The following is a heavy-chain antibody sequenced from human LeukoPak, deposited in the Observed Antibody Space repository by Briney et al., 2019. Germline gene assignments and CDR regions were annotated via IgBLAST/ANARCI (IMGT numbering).Heavy chain of an antibody. Sequence: GGSLRLSCAASGFTFSSYGMHWVRQAPGKGLEWVAFIRYDGSNKYYADSVKGRFTNSRDNSKNTLYLQMDSLRAEDTAVYYCAKEPFSYCSSTSCSPDPWGQGTLVTVSS. CDR2: IRYDGSNK. CDR3: AKEPFSYCSSTSCSPDP. V-gene: IGHV3-30*02. CDR1: GFTFSSYG. D-gene: IGHD2-2*01. J-gene: IGHJ5*02.